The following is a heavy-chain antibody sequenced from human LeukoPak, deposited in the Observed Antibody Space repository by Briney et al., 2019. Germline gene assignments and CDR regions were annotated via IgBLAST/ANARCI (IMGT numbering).Heavy chain of an antibody. V-gene: IGHV3-30*03. J-gene: IGHJ4*02. CDR1: GFTFSSYG. D-gene: IGHD1-26*01. CDR3: ARSGSYYVFDY. CDR2: ISYDGSNK. Sequence: GSLRLSCAASGFTFSSYGMHWVRQAPGKGLEWVAVISYDGSNKYYADSVKGRFTISRDNSKNTLYLQMNSLRAEDTAVYYCARSGSYYVFDYWGQGTLVTVSS.